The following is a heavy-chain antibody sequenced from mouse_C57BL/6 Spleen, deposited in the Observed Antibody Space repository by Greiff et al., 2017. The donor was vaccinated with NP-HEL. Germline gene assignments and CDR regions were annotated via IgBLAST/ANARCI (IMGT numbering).Heavy chain of an antibody. J-gene: IGHJ3*01. D-gene: IGHD2-4*01. CDR2: ISGGGGNT. Sequence: EVQRVESGGGLVKPGGSLKLSCAASGFTFSSYTMSWVRQTPEKRLEWVATISGGGGNTYYPDSVKGRFTISRDNAKNTLYLQMSSLRSEDTALYYCARHTTMTAWFAYWGQGTLVTVSA. CDR3: ARHTTMTAWFAY. CDR1: GFTFSSYT. V-gene: IGHV5-9*01.